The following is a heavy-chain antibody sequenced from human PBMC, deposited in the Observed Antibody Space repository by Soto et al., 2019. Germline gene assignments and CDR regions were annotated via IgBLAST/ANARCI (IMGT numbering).Heavy chain of an antibody. J-gene: IGHJ4*02. V-gene: IGHV1-46*01. CDR1: GYTLTSYS. Sequence: QVQLVQSGAEVKKPGASVRVSCKASGYTLTSYSMHWVRQAPGQGLEWMGKINPSGDNIRYAQNCQGRVTMTRNTSTSTVYLELSSLRSEDTAIYYCARDPQGYCSGSRCYHFDYWGQGTLVTVSS. CDR2: INPSGDNI. CDR3: ARDPQGYCSGSRCYHFDY. D-gene: IGHD2-15*01.